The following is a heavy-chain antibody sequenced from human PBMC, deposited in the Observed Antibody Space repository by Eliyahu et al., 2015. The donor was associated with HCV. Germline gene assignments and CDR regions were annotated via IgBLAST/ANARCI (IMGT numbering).Heavy chain of an antibody. CDR2: IGGGGDRT. V-gene: IGHV3-23*01. D-gene: IGHD1-26*01. CDR1: GITFSSXX. J-gene: IGHJ5*01. Sequence: LLESGGGLVQPGGSLXLSCAASGITFSSXXMSWVRQAPRKGLEWVSVIGGGGDRTYYADSVKGRFTISRDNSENTLYLQMNSLRAEDTGIYYCAKVPPLYHTNIWFESWGQGTLVTVSS. CDR3: AKVPPLYHTNIWFES.